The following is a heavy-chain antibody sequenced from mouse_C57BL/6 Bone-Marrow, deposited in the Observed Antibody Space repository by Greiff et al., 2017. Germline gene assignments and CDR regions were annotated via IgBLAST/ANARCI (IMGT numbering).Heavy chain of an antibody. D-gene: IGHD2-12*01. CDR1: GFTFSSYA. J-gene: IGHJ3*01. V-gene: IGHV5-4*01. CDR3: ARDRNDGRFAY. Sequence: EVQRVESGGGLVKPGGSLKLSCAASGFTFSSYAMSWVRQTPEKRLEWVATISDGGSYTYYPDNVKGRFTISRDNAKNNLYLQMSHLKSEDTAMYYCARDRNDGRFAYWGQGTLVTVSA. CDR2: ISDGGSYT.